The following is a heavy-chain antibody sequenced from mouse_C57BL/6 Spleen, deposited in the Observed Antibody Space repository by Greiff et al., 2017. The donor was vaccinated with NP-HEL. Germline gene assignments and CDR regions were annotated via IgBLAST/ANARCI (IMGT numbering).Heavy chain of an antibody. CDR3: ARWVYGSSKYAMDY. V-gene: IGHV1-76*01. Sequence: QVQLQQSGAELVRPGASVKLSCKASGYTFTDYYINWVKQRPGQGLEWIARIYPGSGNTYYTEQFKGKATLTAEKSSSTAYMQLSSLTSEDSAVYVCARWVYGSSKYAMDYWGQGTSVTVSA. CDR1: GYTFTDYY. D-gene: IGHD1-1*01. CDR2: IYPGSGNT. J-gene: IGHJ4*01.